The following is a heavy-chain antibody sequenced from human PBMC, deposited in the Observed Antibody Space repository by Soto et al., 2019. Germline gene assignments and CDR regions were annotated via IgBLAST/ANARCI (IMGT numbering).Heavy chain of an antibody. CDR2: INHSGST. V-gene: IGHV4-34*01. Sequence: SETLSLTCAVYGGSFSGYYWSWIRQPPGKGLEWIGEINHSGSTNYNPSLKSRVTISVDTSKNQFSLKLSSVTAADTAVYYCARGGRSRGYCSGGSCYRTFDFDYCGQGTLVTVSS. D-gene: IGHD2-15*01. CDR1: GGSFSGYY. J-gene: IGHJ4*02. CDR3: ARGGRSRGYCSGGSCYRTFDFDY.